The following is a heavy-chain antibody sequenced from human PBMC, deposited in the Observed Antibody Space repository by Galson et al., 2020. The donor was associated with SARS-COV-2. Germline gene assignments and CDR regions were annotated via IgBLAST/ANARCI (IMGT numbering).Heavy chain of an antibody. V-gene: IGHV3-30*18. Sequence: GGSLRLSCAASGFTFSSYGMHWVRQAPGKGLEWVAVISYDGSNKYYADSVKGRFTISRDNSKNTLYLQMNSLRAEDTAVYYCAKDGGWYMDHQYYFDYWGQGTLVTVSS. D-gene: IGHD6-19*01. CDR3: AKDGGWYMDHQYYFDY. J-gene: IGHJ4*02. CDR2: ISYDGSNK. CDR1: GFTFSSYG.